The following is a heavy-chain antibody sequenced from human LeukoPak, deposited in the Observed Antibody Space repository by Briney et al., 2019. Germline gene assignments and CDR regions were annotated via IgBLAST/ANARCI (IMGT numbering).Heavy chain of an antibody. CDR2: IYYSGST. CDR3: ARSRIRIAAAGYFDY. Sequence: PSETLSLTCTVSGGSISSYYWSWIRQPPGKGLEWIGYIYYSGSTNYNPSLKSRVTISVDTSKNQFSLKLSSVTAADTAVYYCARSRIRIAAAGYFDYWGQGTLVTVSS. CDR1: GGSISSYY. V-gene: IGHV4-59*01. D-gene: IGHD6-13*01. J-gene: IGHJ4*02.